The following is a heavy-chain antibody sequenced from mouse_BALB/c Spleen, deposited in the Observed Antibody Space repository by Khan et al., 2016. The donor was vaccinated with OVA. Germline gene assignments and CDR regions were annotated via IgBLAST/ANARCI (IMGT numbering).Heavy chain of an antibody. J-gene: IGHJ3*01. CDR2: INPNNGGT. V-gene: IGHV1S81*02. Sequence: QVQLQQPGAELVKPGASVKLSCKASGYTFPSFYIYWVKQRPGQGLEWIGEINPNNGGTNVNEKFKSKATLTVDKSSSTAYLELSSLTSEDSAVFYCTRGGYGSPFTYWGQGTLVTVSA. CDR1: GYTFPSFY. D-gene: IGHD1-1*01. CDR3: TRGGYGSPFTY.